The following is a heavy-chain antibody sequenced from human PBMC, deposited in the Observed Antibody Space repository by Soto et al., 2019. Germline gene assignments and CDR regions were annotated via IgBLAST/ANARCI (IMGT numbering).Heavy chain of an antibody. J-gene: IGHJ6*02. CDR3: ARVVDYYDPYYYYGMDV. Sequence: EVQLVESGGGLVKPGGSLRRSCAASGFTFCSYSMNWVRQAPGKGLEWLSSISSSSSYIYYADSVKGRFTISRDNAKNSLYLQMNSLRAEDTAVYYCARVVDYYDPYYYYGMDVWGQGTTVTVSS. V-gene: IGHV3-21*01. CDR2: ISSSSSYI. D-gene: IGHD3-22*01. CDR1: GFTFCSYS.